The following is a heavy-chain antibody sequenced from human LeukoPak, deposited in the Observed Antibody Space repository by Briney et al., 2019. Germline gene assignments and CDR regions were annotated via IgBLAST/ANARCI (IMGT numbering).Heavy chain of an antibody. J-gene: IGHJ6*02. V-gene: IGHV3-21*01. Sequence: PGGSLRLSCAASGFTFSGSGMSWVRQAPGKGLEWVSSISSSSSYMYYVDSVKGRFTISRDNGKNSLYLQMNGLRAEDTAVYYCARAPGGWFGDYPTGMDVWGQGTTVTGSS. D-gene: IGHD3-10*01. CDR2: ISSSSSYM. CDR1: GFTFSGSG. CDR3: ARAPGGWFGDYPTGMDV.